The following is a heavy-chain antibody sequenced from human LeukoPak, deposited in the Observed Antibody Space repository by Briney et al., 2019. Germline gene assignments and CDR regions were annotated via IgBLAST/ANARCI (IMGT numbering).Heavy chain of an antibody. CDR2: IYYSGST. CDR3: ARHSNWFDP. Sequence: SETLSLTCTVSGGSISGSSYYWGWIRQPPGKGLEWIGSIYYSGSTYYNPSLKSRVTISVDTSKNQFSLRLSSVTAADTAVYYCARHSNWFDPWGQGTLVTVSS. V-gene: IGHV4-39*01. J-gene: IGHJ5*02. CDR1: GGSISGSSYY.